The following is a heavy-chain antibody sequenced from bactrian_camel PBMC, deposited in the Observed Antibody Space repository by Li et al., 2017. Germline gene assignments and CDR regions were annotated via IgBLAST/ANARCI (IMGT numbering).Heavy chain of an antibody. V-gene: IGHV3S31*01. CDR3: ANTEDYSGAYYD. Sequence: DVQLVESGGGLVQPGGSLRLACAASGFAFSTYAMTWVRQVPGQGLEWVSATDSEGGVTYYSDSVKGRFTISRDNAKDMLYLQLNSLKIQDTAMYNCANTEDYSGAYYDWGQGTQVTV. D-gene: IGHD2*01. CDR2: TDSEGGVT. J-gene: IGHJ4*01. CDR1: GFAFSTYA.